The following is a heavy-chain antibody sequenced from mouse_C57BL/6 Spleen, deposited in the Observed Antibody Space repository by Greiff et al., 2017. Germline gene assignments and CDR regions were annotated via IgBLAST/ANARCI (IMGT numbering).Heavy chain of an antibody. V-gene: IGHV14-4*01. J-gene: IGHJ1*03. CDR3: TTPYGNYGYFDV. CDR1: GFNIKDDY. D-gene: IGHD2-1*01. Sequence: VQLKQSGAELVRPGASVKLSCTASGFNIKDDYMHWVKQRPEQGLEWIGWIDPENGDTEYASKFQGKATITADTSSNTAYLQLSSLTSEDTAVYYCTTPYGNYGYFDVWGTGTTVTVSS. CDR2: IDPENGDT.